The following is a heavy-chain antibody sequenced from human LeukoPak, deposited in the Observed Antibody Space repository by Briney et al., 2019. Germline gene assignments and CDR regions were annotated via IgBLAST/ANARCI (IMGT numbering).Heavy chain of an antibody. J-gene: IGHJ4*02. V-gene: IGHV4-39*07. CDR3: ARICSGGSCYWGGDY. CDR2: IYYSGST. CDR1: GGSISSSSYY. Sequence: SETLSLTCTVSGGSISSSSYYWGWIRQPPGKGLEWIGSIYYSGSTYYNPSLKSRVTILVDTSKNQFSLKLSSVTAADTAVYYCARICSGGSCYWGGDYWGQGTLVTVSS. D-gene: IGHD2-15*01.